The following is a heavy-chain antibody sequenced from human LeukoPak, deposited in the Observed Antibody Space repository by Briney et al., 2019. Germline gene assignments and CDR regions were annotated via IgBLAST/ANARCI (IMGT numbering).Heavy chain of an antibody. J-gene: IGHJ4*02. D-gene: IGHD2-21*02. CDR1: GYTFTSYA. V-gene: IGHV1-3*03. CDR3: AREGLAYCGIDCYYYFDY. CDR2: INAGNGNT. Sequence: ASVKVSFTASGYTFTSYAMHWVRQAPGQRLEWMGWINAGNGNTKYSQEFQGRVTITRDTSASTAYMELSSLRSEDMAVYYCAREGLAYCGIDCYYYFDYWGQGTLVTVSS.